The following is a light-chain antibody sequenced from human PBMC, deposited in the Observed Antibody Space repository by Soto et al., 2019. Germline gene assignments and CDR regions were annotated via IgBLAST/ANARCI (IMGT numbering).Light chain of an antibody. CDR2: DVN. Sequence: QSVLTQPRSVSGSPGQSVTISCTGTSSDVGGYNYVSWYQQHPGKAPKLKIYDVNKWPSGVPHRFSGSKSGNTASLTISGLQAEDEADYHCCSYAGSHTPWVFGGGTKLTVL. J-gene: IGLJ3*02. CDR1: SSDVGGYNY. CDR3: CSYAGSHTPWV. V-gene: IGLV2-11*01.